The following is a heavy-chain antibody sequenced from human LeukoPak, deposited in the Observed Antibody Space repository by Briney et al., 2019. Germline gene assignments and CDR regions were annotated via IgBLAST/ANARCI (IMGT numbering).Heavy chain of an antibody. CDR3: ARESGTRYYYGMDV. Sequence: VASVKVSCKASGYTFTSYGISWVRQAPGQGLEWMGWISAYNGNTNYAQKLQGRVTMTTDTSTSTAYMELRSLRSDDTAVYYCARESGTRYYYGMDVWGQGTTVTVSS. CDR2: ISAYNGNT. J-gene: IGHJ6*02. D-gene: IGHD3-3*01. CDR1: GYTFTSYG. V-gene: IGHV1-18*01.